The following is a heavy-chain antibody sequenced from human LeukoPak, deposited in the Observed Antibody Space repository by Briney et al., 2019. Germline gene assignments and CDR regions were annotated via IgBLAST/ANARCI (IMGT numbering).Heavy chain of an antibody. CDR2: IYTSGST. CDR1: GGSISSYY. D-gene: IGHD6-19*01. CDR3: EGGIAVAGTYNDY. Sequence: PSETLSLTCTVSGGSISSYYWSWIRQPTGKGLEWIGRIYTSGSTNYNPSPKSRVTMSVDTSKNQFSLKLRSVTAADTAVYYCEGGIAVAGTYNDYWGQGTLVTVSS. J-gene: IGHJ4*02. V-gene: IGHV4-4*07.